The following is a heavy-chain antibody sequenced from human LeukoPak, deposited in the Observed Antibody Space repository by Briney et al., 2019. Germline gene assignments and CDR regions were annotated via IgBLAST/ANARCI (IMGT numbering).Heavy chain of an antibody. Sequence: GGSLRLSCAASGFTFSSYAMSWVRQAPGKGLEWVSAISGSGGSTYYADSVKGRFTISRDNSKNTLYLQMNSLRAEDTAVYYCAKDHCEVSGCYPPSTFDYWGQGNLVTVSS. CDR1: GFTFSSYA. D-gene: IGHD2-15*01. J-gene: IGHJ4*02. V-gene: IGHV3-23*01. CDR2: ISGSGGST. CDR3: AKDHCEVSGCYPPSTFDY.